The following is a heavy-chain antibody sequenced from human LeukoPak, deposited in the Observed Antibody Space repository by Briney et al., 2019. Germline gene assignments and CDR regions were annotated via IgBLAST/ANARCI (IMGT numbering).Heavy chain of an antibody. Sequence: GGSLRLSCAASGFTFSSYEMNWVRQAPGKGLEWVSYISSSGSTIYYADSVKGRFTISRDNAKNSLYLQMNSLRAEDTAVYYCARENPWGLRWIPCHYMDVWGKGTTVTISS. D-gene: IGHD4-23*01. V-gene: IGHV3-48*03. J-gene: IGHJ6*03. CDR3: ARENPWGLRWIPCHYMDV. CDR2: ISSSGSTI. CDR1: GFTFSSYE.